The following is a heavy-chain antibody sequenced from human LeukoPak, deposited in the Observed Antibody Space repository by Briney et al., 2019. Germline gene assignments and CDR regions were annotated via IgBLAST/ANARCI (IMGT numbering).Heavy chain of an antibody. CDR3: AKDRTETGEDY. CDR1: GFTFRSYA. D-gene: IGHD7-27*01. CDR2: ISGSGDST. V-gene: IGHV3-23*01. Sequence: GGSLRLSCAASGFTFRSYAMSWVRQAPGQGLEWVSAISGSGDSTYYADSVKGRVTISRDNSKNTLYLQMNSLRAEDTAVYYCAKDRTETGEDYWGQGTLVTVSS. J-gene: IGHJ4*02.